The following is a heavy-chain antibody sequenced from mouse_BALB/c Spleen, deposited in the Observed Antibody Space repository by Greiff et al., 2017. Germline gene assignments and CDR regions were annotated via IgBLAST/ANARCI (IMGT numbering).Heavy chain of an antibody. Sequence: VQLKESGGGLVKPGGSLKLSCAASGFTFSSYAMSWVRQTPEKRLEWVASISSGGSTYYPDSVKGRFTISRDNARNILYLQMSSLRSEDTAMYYCARRDYYGSSYGYFDVWGAGTTVTVSS. CDR1: GFTFSSYA. J-gene: IGHJ1*01. D-gene: IGHD1-1*01. CDR3: ARRDYYGSSYGYFDV. CDR2: ISSGGST. V-gene: IGHV5-6-5*01.